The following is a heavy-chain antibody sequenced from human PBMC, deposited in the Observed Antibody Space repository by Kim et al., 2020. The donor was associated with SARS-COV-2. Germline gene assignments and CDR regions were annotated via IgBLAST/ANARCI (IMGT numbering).Heavy chain of an antibody. V-gene: IGHV1-2*05. J-gene: IGHJ5*02. Sequence: ASVKVSCKASGYTFSGYYVHWVRLAPGQGLEWMGRINLNNGDTIFAQKFQGRVTLTRDTSISTAYMELNNLKSDDTVVYYCARGSERSDNWFDPWGQGTLVTVSS. D-gene: IGHD1-1*01. CDR3: ARGSERSDNWFDP. CDR1: GYTFSGYY. CDR2: INLNNGDT.